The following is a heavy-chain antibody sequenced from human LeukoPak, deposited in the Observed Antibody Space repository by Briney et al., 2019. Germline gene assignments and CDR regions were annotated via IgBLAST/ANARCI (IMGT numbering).Heavy chain of an antibody. V-gene: IGHV4-30-4*08. J-gene: IGHJ4*02. Sequence: PSETLSLXCTVSGGSISSGDYYWSWIRQPPEKGLEWIGYIYYSGSTYYNPSLKSRVTVSVDTSKNQFSLKLSSVTAADTAVYYCAREGYGGDSGLDSWGQGTLVTVSS. D-gene: IGHD4-23*01. CDR2: IYYSGST. CDR1: GGSISSGDYY. CDR3: AREGYGGDSGLDS.